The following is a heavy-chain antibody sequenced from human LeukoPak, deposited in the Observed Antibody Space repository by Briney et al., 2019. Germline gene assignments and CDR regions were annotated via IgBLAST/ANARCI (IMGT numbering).Heavy chain of an antibody. CDR3: ARGDRWFGEVLNFDY. CDR2: ITSSSSNI. Sequence: GRSVRLSRAASGFTFSAYAMNWVRQARGKGLEWVSYITSSSSNIYYADSVKGGFTISRHNAKNSLYLAMNSLRDGDAAVYLCARGDRWFGEVLNFDYWGQGNLVTVSS. V-gene: IGHV3-48*02. D-gene: IGHD3-10*01. J-gene: IGHJ4*02. CDR1: GFTFSAYA.